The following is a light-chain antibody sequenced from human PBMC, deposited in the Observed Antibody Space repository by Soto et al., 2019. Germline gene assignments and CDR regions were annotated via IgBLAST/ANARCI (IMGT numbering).Light chain of an antibody. Sequence: QSALPQPRSVSGSLGQSVTISCTGTSSDVGGYNYVSWYQQHPGKAPKLMIYDVSKRPSGVPDRFSASKSGNTAFLTISGLQSDDEADYYCCSHAGSYTFVFGTGTKLTVL. V-gene: IGLV2-11*01. CDR3: CSHAGSYTFV. CDR1: SSDVGGYNY. J-gene: IGLJ1*01. CDR2: DVS.